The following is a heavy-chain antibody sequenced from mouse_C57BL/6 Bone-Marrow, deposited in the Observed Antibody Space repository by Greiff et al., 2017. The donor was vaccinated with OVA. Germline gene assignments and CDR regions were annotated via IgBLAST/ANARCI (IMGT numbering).Heavy chain of an antibody. J-gene: IGHJ4*01. V-gene: IGHV1-62-2*01. CDR3: ARPGCLYSGNSYAMDY. CDR1: GYNFTEYT. CDR2: FYPGRGSL. D-gene: IGHD2-1*01. Sequence: QVQLKESGAELVKPGASVKLSCKASGYNFTEYTIHWVKQRSGQGLEWIGWFYPGRGSLKYNEKFKDKATLTADKYSSTVFMDLSRLTSAASAVSFCARPGCLYSGNSYAMDYWGQGTSVTVSS.